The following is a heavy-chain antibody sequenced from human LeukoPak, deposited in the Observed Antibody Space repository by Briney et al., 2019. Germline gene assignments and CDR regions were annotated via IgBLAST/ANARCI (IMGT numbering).Heavy chain of an antibody. D-gene: IGHD5-18*01. CDR2: LISSGTTT. CDR1: GFAFSNYA. J-gene: IGHJ4*02. Sequence: GGSLRLSCAASGFAFSNYAMSWVRQAPGKGLEWVSSLISSGTTTYYADSVKGRFTISRDNSKNAVHLQMDSLRAEDSAVYYCAKNAGYSYGLYYFDYWGQGTLVTVSS. V-gene: IGHV3-23*01. CDR3: AKNAGYSYGLYYFDY.